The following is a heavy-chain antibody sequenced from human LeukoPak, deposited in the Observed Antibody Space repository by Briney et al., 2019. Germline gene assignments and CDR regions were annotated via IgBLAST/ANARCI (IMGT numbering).Heavy chain of an antibody. CDR3: AKEASGGWFDY. CDR1: EFHFSTHG. D-gene: IGHD6-19*01. J-gene: IGHJ4*02. CDR2: ISPSGDIT. V-gene: IGHV3-23*01. Sequence: GGTLRLSCAASEFHFSTHGMNWVRQAPGKGLEWVSGISPSGDITYYADSVMGRFTISRDNRKSTVSLQMNSLRAEDTAVYYCAKEASGGWFDYWGQGTLVTVSS.